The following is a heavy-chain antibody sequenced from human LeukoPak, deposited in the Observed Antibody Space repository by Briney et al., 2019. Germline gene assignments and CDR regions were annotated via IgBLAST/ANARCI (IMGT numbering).Heavy chain of an antibody. CDR3: AREYVWGSYRDYYFDY. V-gene: IGHV1-69*05. Sequence: SVKVSCKASGGTFSSYAISWVRQAPGRGLEWMGRIIPIFGTANYAQKFQGRVTITTDESTSKAYMELSSLRSEDTAVYYCAREYVWGSYRDYYFDYWGQGTLVTVSS. D-gene: IGHD3-16*02. J-gene: IGHJ4*02. CDR2: IIPIFGTA. CDR1: GGTFSSYA.